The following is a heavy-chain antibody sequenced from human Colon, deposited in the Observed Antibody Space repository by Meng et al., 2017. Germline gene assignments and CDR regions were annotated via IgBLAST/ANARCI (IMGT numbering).Heavy chain of an antibody. D-gene: IGHD2-2*01. CDR3: AREWIVPAGFDP. J-gene: IGHJ5*02. CDR1: GFNFSSYS. CDR2: ISSSSRYI. V-gene: IGHV3-21*01. Sequence: EVQLVESGGGLVKPGGSLRLSCVASGFNFSSYSINWVRQAPGKGLEWVSTISSSSRYIYYADSVKGRFTVSRDNGESSLYLQMNSLRAEDTAVYYCAREWIVPAGFDPWGQGTLVTVSS.